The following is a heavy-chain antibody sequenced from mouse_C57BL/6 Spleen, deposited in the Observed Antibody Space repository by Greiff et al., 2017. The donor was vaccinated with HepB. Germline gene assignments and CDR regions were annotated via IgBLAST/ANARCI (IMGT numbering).Heavy chain of an antibody. CDR2: IRLKSDNYAT. V-gene: IGHV6-3*01. CDR1: GFTFSNYW. CDR3: TVYGSSFWAMDY. D-gene: IGHD1-1*01. Sequence: EVQLQESGGGLVQPGGSMKLSCVASGFTFSNYWMNWVRQSPEKGLEWVAQIRLKSDNYATHYAESVKGRFTISRDDSKSSVYLQMNNLRAEDTGIYYCTVYGSSFWAMDYWGQGTSVTVSS. J-gene: IGHJ4*01.